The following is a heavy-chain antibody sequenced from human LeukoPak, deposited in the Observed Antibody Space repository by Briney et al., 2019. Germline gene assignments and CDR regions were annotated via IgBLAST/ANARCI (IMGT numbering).Heavy chain of an antibody. D-gene: IGHD3-10*01. CDR3: ASAMVRGVMYY. CDR2: IYYSGST. J-gene: IGHJ4*02. V-gene: IGHV4-59*08. CDR1: GGSISSYY. Sequence: SETLSLTCTVSGGSISSYYWSWIRQPPGKGPEWIGYIYYSGSTNYNPSLKGRVTISVDTSKNQFSLKLSSVTAADTAVYYCASAMVRGVMYYWGQGTLVTVSS.